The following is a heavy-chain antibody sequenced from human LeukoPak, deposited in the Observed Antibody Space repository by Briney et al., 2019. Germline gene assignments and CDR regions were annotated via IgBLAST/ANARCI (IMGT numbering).Heavy chain of an antibody. CDR1: GGSISSYY. CDR3: ARATFGGSYYAFDI. V-gene: IGHV4-59*01. D-gene: IGHD1-26*01. Sequence: SETLSLTCTVSGGSISSYYWSWIRQPPGKGLEWIGYIYYSGSTNYNPSLKSRVTISVDTSKNQFSLKLISVTAADTAVYYCARATFGGSYYAFDIWGQGTMVTVSS. J-gene: IGHJ3*02. CDR2: IYYSGST.